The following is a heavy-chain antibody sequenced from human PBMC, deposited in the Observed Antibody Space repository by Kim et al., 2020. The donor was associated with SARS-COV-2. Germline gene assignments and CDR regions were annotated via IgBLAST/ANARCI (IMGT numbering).Heavy chain of an antibody. J-gene: IGHJ4*02. V-gene: IGHV1-18*04. CDR1: GYTFTSYG. CDR2: ISAYNGNT. D-gene: IGHD1-1*01. Sequence: ASVKVSCKASGYTFTSYGINWVRQAPGQGLEWMGWISAYNGNTNYAQKVQGRVTMTTDTSTTTAYMELRSLRSDDTAVYYCARGGSPEMGTIESDYWGQGTLVTVSS. CDR3: ARGGSPEMGTIESDY.